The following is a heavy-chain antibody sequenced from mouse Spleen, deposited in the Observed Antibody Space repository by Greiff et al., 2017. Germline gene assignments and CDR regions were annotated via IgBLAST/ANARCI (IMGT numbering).Heavy chain of an antibody. J-gene: IGHJ1*01. V-gene: IGHV8-2*01. CDR1: ISLSTSGMGL. Sequence: SGPGILQPSQTLSLTCSFSGISLSTSGMGLSWLRKPSGKALEWLASIWNNDNYYNPSLKSRLTISKETSNNQVFLKLTSVDTADSTTYYCASHYYWYFDVWGAGTTVTVSS. D-gene: IGHD1-1*02. CDR3: SHYYWYFDV. CDR2: WNNDNY.